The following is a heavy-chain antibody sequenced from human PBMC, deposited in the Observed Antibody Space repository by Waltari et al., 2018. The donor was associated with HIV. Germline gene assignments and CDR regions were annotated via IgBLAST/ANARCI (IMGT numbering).Heavy chain of an antibody. CDR1: GFTFSSYW. CDR3: ARTGTIVNSGRFFD. J-gene: IGHJ4*02. Sequence: EVQLVESGGGLVQPGGSLRLSCAASGFTFSSYWMSWVRQAPGKGVEGVANINQEGSEKYYVDSVKGRFTISRDNAKNSLSLQMNSLRAEDTAVYYCARTGTIVNSGRFFDWGQGTLVTVSS. V-gene: IGHV3-7*01. CDR2: INQEGSEK. D-gene: IGHD1-26*01.